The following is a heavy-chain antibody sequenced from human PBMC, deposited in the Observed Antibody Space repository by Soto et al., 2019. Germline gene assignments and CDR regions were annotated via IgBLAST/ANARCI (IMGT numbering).Heavy chain of an antibody. V-gene: IGHV3-53*01. CDR3: TKAAGPRPYSSPWLY. Sequence: GGSLRLSCAASGFSVSGNYMSWFRQAPGKGLEWVALIYRDDNTYVADSVKGRFSISRDSSNNTLYLQMSSLRVYDTAVYYCTKAAGPRPYSSPWLYWGQGTLVTVSS. D-gene: IGHD6-19*01. CDR1: GFSVSGNY. J-gene: IGHJ4*02. CDR2: IYRDDNT.